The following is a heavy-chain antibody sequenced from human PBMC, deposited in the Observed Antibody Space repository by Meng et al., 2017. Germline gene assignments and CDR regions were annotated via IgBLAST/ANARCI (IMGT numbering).Heavy chain of an antibody. J-gene: IGHJ4*02. CDR1: GFTFSSYS. CDR3: ARDPDDFWSGYLDY. V-gene: IGHV3-21*01. D-gene: IGHD3-3*01. Sequence: GESLKISCAASGFTFSSYSMNWVRQAPGKGLEWVSSISSSSSYIYYADSVKGRFTISRDNGKNSLYLQMNSLRAEDTAVYYCARDPDDFWSGYLDYWGQGTLVTVSS. CDR2: ISSSSSYI.